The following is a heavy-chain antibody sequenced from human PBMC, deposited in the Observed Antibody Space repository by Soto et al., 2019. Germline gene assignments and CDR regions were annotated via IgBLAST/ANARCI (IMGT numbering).Heavy chain of an antibody. Sequence: ASVKVYCKASGYTFTSYGINWVRQAPGQGLEWMGWISADNGNTNYVQHLQDRVTMTTDTSTSTAYLELGSLRYDDTAVYYCARDRLRGSDNSGYYYWGQGTLVTVSS. CDR3: ARDRLRGSDNSGYYY. CDR2: ISADNGNT. CDR1: GYTFTSYG. V-gene: IGHV1-18*01. D-gene: IGHD3-22*01. J-gene: IGHJ4*02.